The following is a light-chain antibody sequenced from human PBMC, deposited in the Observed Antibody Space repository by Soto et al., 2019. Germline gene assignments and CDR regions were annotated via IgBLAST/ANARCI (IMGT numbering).Light chain of an antibody. V-gene: IGKV2-28*01. Sequence: DIVMTQSPLSLPVTPGEPASISCKSSQSLLHSNGYNYLDWYLQKPGQSPQLLIYLGSNRASGVPDRFSGSGSGTDFTLKISRVEAEDVGVYYCMQAIQSPLTFGGGTKVDI. CDR3: MQAIQSPLT. CDR2: LGS. CDR1: QSLLHSNGYNY. J-gene: IGKJ4*01.